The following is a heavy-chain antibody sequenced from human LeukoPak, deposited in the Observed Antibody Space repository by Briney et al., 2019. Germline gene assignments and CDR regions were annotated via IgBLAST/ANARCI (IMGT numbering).Heavy chain of an antibody. D-gene: IGHD3-22*01. CDR2: IYYSGST. CDR1: GGSISSSAYY. J-gene: IGHJ5*02. CDR3: AGHGSGFILIPWFDP. Sequence: PSETLSLTCTFSGGSISSSAYYWGWVRQPPGKGLEWIGSIYYSGSTYYSPSLKSRVTISVDTSKNQFSLKLSSVTAADTALYYCAGHGSGFILIPWFDPWGQGTLVTVSS. V-gene: IGHV4-39*01.